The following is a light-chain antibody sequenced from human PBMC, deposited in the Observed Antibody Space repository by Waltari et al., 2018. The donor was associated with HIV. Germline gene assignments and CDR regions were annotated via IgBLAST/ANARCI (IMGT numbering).Light chain of an antibody. J-gene: IGLJ3*02. Sequence: SSELAQDPAVSVALGQTVRITCQGDSVRSYYASWYQQKPGQAPVLVIYGENNRPSGIPNNRFSGSRSGNTASLTIAGAQAEDEADYYCNSRDDSGHWFFGGGTKVTVL. CDR2: GEN. CDR3: NSRDDSGHWF. V-gene: IGLV3-19*01. CDR1: SVRSYY.